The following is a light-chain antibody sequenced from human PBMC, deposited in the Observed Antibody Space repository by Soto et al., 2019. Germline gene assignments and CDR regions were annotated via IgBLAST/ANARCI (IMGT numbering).Light chain of an antibody. CDR1: QSLSSY. CDR2: DAS. CDR3: QQRSNWSLT. J-gene: IGKJ4*01. V-gene: IGKV3-11*01. Sequence: EIVLTQSPATLSLSPGERATLSCRASQSLSSYLAWYQQKPGQAPRLLIYDASNRATGIPARFSGSGSGTDFTLTISSLEPEEFAVYYCQQRSNWSLTFGGGTQVEIK.